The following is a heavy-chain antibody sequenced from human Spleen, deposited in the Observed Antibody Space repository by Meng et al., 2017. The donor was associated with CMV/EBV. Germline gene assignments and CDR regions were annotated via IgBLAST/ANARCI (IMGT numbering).Heavy chain of an antibody. J-gene: IGHJ5*02. CDR3: ARKYDFWSGYLALMRWFDP. V-gene: IGHV4-61*01. D-gene: IGHD3-3*01. CDR2: MYYSGST. Sequence: SETLSLTCTVSGGSVNSGSHNWSWMRQPPGKGLEWIGYMYYSGSTNYNPSLRGRVTISVDTSRNQFSLKLTSVTAADTAVYYCARKYDFWSGYLALMRWFDPWGQGTLVTVSS. CDR1: GGSVNSGSHN.